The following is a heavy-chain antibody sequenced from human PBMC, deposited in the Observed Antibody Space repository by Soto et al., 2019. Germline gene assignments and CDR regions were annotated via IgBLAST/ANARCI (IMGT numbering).Heavy chain of an antibody. CDR1: GFTFSSYA. CDR3: AQGDKTSIFIDY. CDR2: ISGSDGST. V-gene: IGHV3-23*01. Sequence: EVQLLESGGGLVQPGGSLRLSCAASGFTFSSYAMSWVRQAPGKGLEWVSVISGSDGSTYYADSVTGRFTISRDNSKNILYLQMTSLRAEDTAVYYGAQGDKTSIFIDYWGRGTLVTVSS. D-gene: IGHD2-21*01. J-gene: IGHJ4*02.